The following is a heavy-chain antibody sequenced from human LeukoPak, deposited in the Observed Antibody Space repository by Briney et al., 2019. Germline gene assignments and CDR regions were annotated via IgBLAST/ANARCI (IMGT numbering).Heavy chain of an antibody. CDR3: ARVLLWFGDFSVKAFDI. D-gene: IGHD3-10*01. Sequence: SETLSLTCAVYGGSFSGYYWIWIRQPPGKGLEWIGEINHSGSTYYNPSLKSRITISVDTFRSQVSLKMRSVTAADTAVYYCARVLLWFGDFSVKAFDIWGQGTMVTVSS. V-gene: IGHV4-34*01. CDR2: INHSGST. CDR1: GGSFSGYY. J-gene: IGHJ3*02.